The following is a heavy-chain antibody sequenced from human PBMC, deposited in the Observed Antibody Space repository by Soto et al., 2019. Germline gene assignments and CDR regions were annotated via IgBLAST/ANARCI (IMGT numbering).Heavy chain of an antibody. V-gene: IGHV3-30*18. CDR3: AKDLDAYAWNFWGWFAA. CDR2: IAYDGDKK. CDR1: GFTFSAFG. D-gene: IGHD3-16*01. J-gene: IGHJ5*02. Sequence: GGSLRLSCAASGFTFSAFGMHWVRQAPGKGLEWVAVIAYDGDKKYYANSVKGRFIIARDNYRNTAHLDMNSLRTEDTAVYYCAKDLDAYAWNFWGWFAAWGQGTQVTVSS.